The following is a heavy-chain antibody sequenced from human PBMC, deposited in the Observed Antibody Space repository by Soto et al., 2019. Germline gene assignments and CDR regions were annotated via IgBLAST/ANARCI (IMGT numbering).Heavy chain of an antibody. V-gene: IGHV3-33*01. J-gene: IGHJ6*02. Sequence: QVQLVESGGGVVQPGRSPRLSCAASGFTFSSYGMHWVRQAPGKGLEWVAVIWYDGSNKYYADSVKGRFTISRDNSKNTLYLQMNSLRAEDTAVYYCARDLPAGDYFGMDVWGQGTTVTVSS. CDR3: ARDLPAGDYFGMDV. D-gene: IGHD2-2*01. CDR2: IWYDGSNK. CDR1: GFTFSSYG.